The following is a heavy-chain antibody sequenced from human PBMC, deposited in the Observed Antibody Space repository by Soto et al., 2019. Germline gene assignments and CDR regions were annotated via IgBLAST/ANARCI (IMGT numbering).Heavy chain of an antibody. CDR2: IYYSGST. Sequence: QVQLQESDAGLVKASQTLSLTCTVSGGSVSSGAYYWTWIRQRPGKGLEWIGYIYYSGSTYYSPSLKSRPSISLDTSKNQFSLRLSSVTAADTAMYYCARARLRAVYAFDIWGQGTIVTVSS. V-gene: IGHV4-31*03. CDR3: ARARLRAVYAFDI. CDR1: GGSVSSGAYY. D-gene: IGHD5-12*01. J-gene: IGHJ3*02.